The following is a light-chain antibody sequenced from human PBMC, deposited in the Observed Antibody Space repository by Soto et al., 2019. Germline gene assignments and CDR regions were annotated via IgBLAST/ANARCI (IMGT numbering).Light chain of an antibody. Sequence: EIMLTQSPRTLSLSPGERATLSCRASQSVSSNYLAWYQQTPGQPPRLLIYGASSRATGIPDRFSGSGSGTEFTLTISRLEPEDFAVYYCQQYGGSPWAFGQGTKVEIK. V-gene: IGKV3-20*01. J-gene: IGKJ1*01. CDR1: QSVSSNY. CDR2: GAS. CDR3: QQYGGSPWA.